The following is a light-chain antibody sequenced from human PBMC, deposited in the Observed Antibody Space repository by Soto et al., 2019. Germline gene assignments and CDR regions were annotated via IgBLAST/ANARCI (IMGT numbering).Light chain of an antibody. CDR3: CSYAGTTTFGV. V-gene: IGLV2-23*02. CDR1: NTDIGIYNL. J-gene: IGLJ2*01. Sequence: QSALTQPASVSGSPGQSITISCTGTNTDIGIYNLVSWYQQHPGKVPKVIIYEVAKRPSGVSERFSGSKSGNTASLTISGLQPEDEADYECCSYAGTTTFGVFGGGTQLTVL. CDR2: EVA.